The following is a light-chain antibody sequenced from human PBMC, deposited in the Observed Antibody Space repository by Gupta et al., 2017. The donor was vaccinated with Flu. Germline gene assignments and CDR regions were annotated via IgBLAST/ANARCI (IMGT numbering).Light chain of an antibody. J-gene: IGLJ1*01. CDR1: SSDLGTYNL. Sequence: QSALPQPASVSGSPGQSITISCTGTSSDLGTYNLVSWYQRHPDKAPKLLIYEVTKRPSGISNRFSGSKSGITASLTISGLQADDEADYYCCSYAGIYVFGTGTRVTVL. V-gene: IGLV2-23*02. CDR2: EVT. CDR3: CSYAGIYV.